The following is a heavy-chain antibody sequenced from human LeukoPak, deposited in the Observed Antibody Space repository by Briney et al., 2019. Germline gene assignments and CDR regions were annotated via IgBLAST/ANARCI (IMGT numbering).Heavy chain of an antibody. CDR2: ISSSGSTI. V-gene: IGHV3-48*04. CDR1: GFTFSSYA. D-gene: IGHD2-2*01. J-gene: IGHJ6*03. Sequence: PGGSLRLSCAASGFTFSSYAMSWVRQAPGKGLEWVSYISSSGSTIYYADSVKGRFTISRDNAKNSLYLQMNSLRAEDTAVYYSARGASRNYYYYYYMDVWGKGTTVTVSS. CDR3: ARGASRNYYYYYYMDV.